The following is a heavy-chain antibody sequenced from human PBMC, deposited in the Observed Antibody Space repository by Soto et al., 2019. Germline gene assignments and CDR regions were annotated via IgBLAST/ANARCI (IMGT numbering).Heavy chain of an antibody. J-gene: IGHJ4*02. Sequence: QVQLVQSGAEVKKPGASVKVSCKASGYTFTSYYMHWVRQAPGQGLEWMGIINPSGGSTSYAQKFQGRVTMTRDTSTSTVYMELSSLRSEDTAVYYCARLSGGYDFWSGSINAHFDYWGQGTLVTVSS. D-gene: IGHD3-3*01. V-gene: IGHV1-46*01. CDR3: ARLSGGYDFWSGSINAHFDY. CDR2: INPSGGST. CDR1: GYTFTSYY.